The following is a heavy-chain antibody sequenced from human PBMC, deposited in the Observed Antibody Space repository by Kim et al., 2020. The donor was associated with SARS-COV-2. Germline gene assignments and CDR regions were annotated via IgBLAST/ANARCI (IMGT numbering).Heavy chain of an antibody. CDR3: ARWGENSDYYDSSGPDAFEI. CDR2: IIPIFGTA. D-gene: IGHD3-22*01. J-gene: IGHJ3*02. CDR1: GGTFSSYA. V-gene: IGHV1-69*13. Sequence: SVKVSCKASGGTFSSYAISWVRQAPGQGLEWMGGIIPIFGTANYAQKLQGRVTITADESTSTAYMELSSLRSEDTAVYYCARWGENSDYYDSSGPDAFEIWGEGTRVTVAS.